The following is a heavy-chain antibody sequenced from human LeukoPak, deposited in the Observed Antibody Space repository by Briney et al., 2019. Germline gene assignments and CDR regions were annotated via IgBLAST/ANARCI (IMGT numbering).Heavy chain of an antibody. J-gene: IGHJ4*02. Sequence: EASVKVSCKASGYTFTSYDINWVRQATGQGLEWMGWMNPNSGNTGYAQKFQGRVTMTRNTSISTAYMELSSLRSEDTAVYYCARGTGSFWSGYFWEDPTYYFDYWGQGTLVTVSS. CDR1: GYTFTSYD. D-gene: IGHD3-3*01. CDR2: MNPNSGNT. CDR3: ARGTGSFWSGYFWEDPTYYFDY. V-gene: IGHV1-8*01.